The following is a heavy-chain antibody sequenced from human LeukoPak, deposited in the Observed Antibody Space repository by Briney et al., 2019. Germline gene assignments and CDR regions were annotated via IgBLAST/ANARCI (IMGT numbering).Heavy chain of an antibody. CDR3: ARVNYGSATKEDY. V-gene: IGHV4-31*03. Sequence: PSETLSLTCTVSGGSISSGGYYWSWIRQHPGKGLEWIGYIYYSGSAYYNPSLKSRVTISVDTSENQFSLKLSSVTAADTAVYYCARVNYGSATKEDYWGQGTLGTVSS. CDR2: IYYSGSA. J-gene: IGHJ4*02. CDR1: GGSISSGGYY. D-gene: IGHD3-10*01.